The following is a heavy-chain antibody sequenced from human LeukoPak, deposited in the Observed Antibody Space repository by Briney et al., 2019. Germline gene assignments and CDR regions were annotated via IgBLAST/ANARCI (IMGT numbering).Heavy chain of an antibody. J-gene: IGHJ3*02. Sequence: WASVKVSCKASGYTFTGYYMHWVRQPPGQGLEWMGWINPNSGGTNYAQKFQGRVTMTRDTSISTAYMELSRLRSDDTAVYYCASDWGLSQLEYCSNTNCYMGAFDIWGQGTMVTVSS. V-gene: IGHV1-2*02. CDR2: INPNSGGT. CDR1: GYTFTGYY. D-gene: IGHD2-2*02. CDR3: ASDWGLSQLEYCSNTNCYMGAFDI.